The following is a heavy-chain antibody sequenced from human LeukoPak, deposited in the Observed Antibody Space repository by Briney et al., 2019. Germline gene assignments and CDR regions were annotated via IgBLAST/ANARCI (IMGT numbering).Heavy chain of an antibody. J-gene: IGHJ4*02. CDR2: ISSSSSYI. CDR3: ARDYYDSSGLDY. CDR1: GFTFSSYS. V-gene: IGHV3-21*01. Sequence: PGGSLRLSCAASGFTFSSYSMNWVRQAPGKGLEWVSSISSSSSYIYHADSVKGRFTISRDNAKNSLYLQMNSLRAEDTAVYYCARDYYDSSGLDYWGQGTLVTVSS. D-gene: IGHD3-22*01.